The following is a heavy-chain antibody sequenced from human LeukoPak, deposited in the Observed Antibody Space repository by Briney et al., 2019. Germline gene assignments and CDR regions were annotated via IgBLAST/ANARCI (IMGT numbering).Heavy chain of an antibody. D-gene: IGHD3-10*01. CDR1: GGSISSYY. CDR2: IYTSGST. J-gene: IGHJ6*03. V-gene: IGHV4-4*07. Sequence: SETLSLTCTVSGGSISSYYWSWIRQPAGKGLEWIGRIYTSGSTNYNPSLKSRVTISVDTSKNQFSLKLSSVTAADTAVYYCARDYYYGSGRYYYYMDVWGKGTTVTISS. CDR3: ARDYYYGSGRYYYYMDV.